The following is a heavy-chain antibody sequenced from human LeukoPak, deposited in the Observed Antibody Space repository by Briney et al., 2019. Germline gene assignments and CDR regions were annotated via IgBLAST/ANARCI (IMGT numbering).Heavy chain of an antibody. CDR2: ISCYNGDT. Sequence: ASVKVSCTASGYTFTHHGISWVRQAPGQGLEWMGWISCYNGDTHYAQKFQGRITLTTDKSASTAYMEVRSLRSDDTAVYYCARDPSNTSGYYAYFDNWGQGTLVTVSS. CDR3: ARDPSNTSGYYAYFDN. J-gene: IGHJ4*02. CDR1: GYTFTHHG. D-gene: IGHD6-19*01. V-gene: IGHV1-18*01.